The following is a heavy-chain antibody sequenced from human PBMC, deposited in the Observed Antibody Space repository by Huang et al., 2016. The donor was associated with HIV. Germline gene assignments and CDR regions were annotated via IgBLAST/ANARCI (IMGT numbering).Heavy chain of an antibody. CDR2: INHSGST. J-gene: IGHJ3*02. D-gene: IGHD5-12*01. V-gene: IGHV4-34*01. CDR1: GGSFSGHY. Sequence: QVQLQQWGAGLLKPSETLSLTCAVYGGSFSGHYWTWIRQPPGKGLEWIGEINHSGSTNYNPALKSRVTISVDTSKNQFSLQLTSGTAADSAVYYCARGGMGRWLQWKTFDIWGQGTMVTVSS. CDR3: ARGGMGRWLQWKTFDI.